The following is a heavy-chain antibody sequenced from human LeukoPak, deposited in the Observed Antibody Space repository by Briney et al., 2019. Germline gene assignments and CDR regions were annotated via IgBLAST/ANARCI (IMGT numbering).Heavy chain of an antibody. V-gene: IGHV1-2*02. D-gene: IGHD5-12*01. CDR1: GYTFTGYY. Sequence: ASVKVSCKASGYTFTGYYIHWVRQAPGQGLEWMGWINPHSGGTNYAQKFQGGVTMTRDTSITTAYMELSSLRSEDTAVYFCATHSPEWRYSGYYNYYYMDVWGNGTTVTVSS. CDR2: INPHSGGT. CDR3: ATHSPEWRYSGYYNYYYMDV. J-gene: IGHJ6*03.